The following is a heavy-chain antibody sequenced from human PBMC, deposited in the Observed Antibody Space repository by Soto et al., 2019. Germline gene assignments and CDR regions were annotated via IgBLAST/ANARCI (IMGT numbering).Heavy chain of an antibody. V-gene: IGHV5-51*01. D-gene: IGHD5-12*01. CDR2: IYPGDSDT. CDR3: ARLKRDGYNYSPLYY. Sequence: GESLKISCKGSGYSFTSYWIGWVRQMPGKGLEWMGIIYPGDSDTRYSPSFQGQVTISADKSISTAYLQWSSLKASDTAMYYCARLKRDGYNYSPLYYWGQGTLATVSS. CDR1: GYSFTSYW. J-gene: IGHJ4*02.